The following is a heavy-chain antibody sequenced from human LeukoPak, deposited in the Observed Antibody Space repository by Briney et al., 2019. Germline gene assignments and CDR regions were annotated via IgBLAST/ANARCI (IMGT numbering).Heavy chain of an antibody. D-gene: IGHD5-24*01. CDR2: ISYDGSNK. CDR1: GFTFSSYA. J-gene: IGHJ4*02. Sequence: GGSLRLSCAASGFTFSSYAMHWVRQTPGKGLEWVAVISYDGSNKYYADSVKGRFTISRDNSKNTLYLQMNSLRAEDTAMYYCTSFRDGYNFGFDYWGQGTLVTVSS. V-gene: IGHV3-30*14. CDR3: TSFRDGYNFGFDY.